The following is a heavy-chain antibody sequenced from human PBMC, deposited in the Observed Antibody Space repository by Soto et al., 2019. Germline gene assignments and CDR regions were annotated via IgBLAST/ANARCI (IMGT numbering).Heavy chain of an antibody. CDR1: GGSFSGYY. J-gene: IGHJ4*01. D-gene: IGHD3-10*01. CDR3: ARGIHYYGSGSYHFDY. V-gene: IGHV4-34*01. Sequence: QVQLQQWGAGLLKPSETLSLTCAVYGGSFSGYYWSWIRQPPGKGLEWIGEINHSGSTNYNRSLKSRVTISVDTSKNQFSLKLSSVTAADTSVYYCARGIHYYGSGSYHFDYWGHGTLVTVSS. CDR2: INHSGST.